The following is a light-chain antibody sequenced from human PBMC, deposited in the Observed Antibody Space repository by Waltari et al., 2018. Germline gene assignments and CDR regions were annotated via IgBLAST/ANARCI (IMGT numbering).Light chain of an antibody. CDR2: GAS. Sequence: EIVLTQSPGTLSLSPGERATLSCRASQSVSRVLAWYQQKPGQAPRLLIYGASNRATGIPDRFSGSGSGTDFNLTISRLDPEDFAVYYCQHYVRLPVTFGQGTKVEIK. V-gene: IGKV3-20*01. CDR1: QSVSRV. CDR3: QHYVRLPVT. J-gene: IGKJ1*01.